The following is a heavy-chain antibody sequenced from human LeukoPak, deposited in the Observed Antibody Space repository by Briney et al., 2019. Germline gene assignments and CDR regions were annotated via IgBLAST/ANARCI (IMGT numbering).Heavy chain of an antibody. CDR3: ARDPPPPWVLWFGELFEDQNHYYYYGMDV. CDR2: ISSSSSYI. Sequence: PGGSLRLSCAASGFTFSSYAMSWVRQAPGKGLEWVSSISSSSSYIYYADSVKGRFTISRDNAKNSLYLQMNSLRAEDTAVYYCARDPPPPWVLWFGELFEDQNHYYYYGMDVWGQGTTVTVSS. V-gene: IGHV3-21*01. D-gene: IGHD3-10*01. J-gene: IGHJ6*02. CDR1: GFTFSSYA.